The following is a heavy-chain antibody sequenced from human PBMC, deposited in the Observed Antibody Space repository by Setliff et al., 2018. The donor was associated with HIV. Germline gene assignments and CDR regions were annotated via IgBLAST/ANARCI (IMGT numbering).Heavy chain of an antibody. D-gene: IGHD6-13*01. CDR3: AKGRYSSSWYYFDY. CDR1: GGAFSSYA. Sequence: GASVKVSCKASGGAFSSYALSWVRQAPGQGLEWMGGIIPIFGTANYAQKFQGRVTITTDESTSTAYMELSSLRSEDMALYYCAKGRYSSSWYYFDYWGQGTLVTVSS. CDR2: IIPIFGTA. J-gene: IGHJ4*02. V-gene: IGHV1-69*05.